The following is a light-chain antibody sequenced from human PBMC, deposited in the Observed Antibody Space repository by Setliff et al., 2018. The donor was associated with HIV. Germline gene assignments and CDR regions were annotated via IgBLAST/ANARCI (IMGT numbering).Light chain of an antibody. V-gene: IGLV2-14*01. J-gene: IGLJ1*01. CDR1: NSDVGGYNY. Sequence: QSVLAQPASVAGSPGQSITISCTGTNSDVGGYNYVSWYQHHPGKAPKLMIYEVNYRPSWISSRFSGSKSANTASLTISGLQAEDEADYYCSSYTGTYSRGIGTGTQVPV. CDR3: SSYTGTYSRG. CDR2: EVN.